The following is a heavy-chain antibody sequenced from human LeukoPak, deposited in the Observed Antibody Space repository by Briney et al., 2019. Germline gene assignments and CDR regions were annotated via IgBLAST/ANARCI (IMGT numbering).Heavy chain of an antibody. CDR1: GGSISSGGYY. Sequence: NPSQTLSLTCTVSGGSISSGGYYWSWIRQPPGTGLEWIGSIFYSGSTYYNPSLKSRVTISVDTSKNQFSLKLRSVTAADTAVYYCATTSGVHITPTNWFDPWGQGTLVTVSS. J-gene: IGHJ5*02. D-gene: IGHD1-14*01. CDR3: ATTSGVHITPTNWFDP. V-gene: IGHV4-39*01. CDR2: IFYSGST.